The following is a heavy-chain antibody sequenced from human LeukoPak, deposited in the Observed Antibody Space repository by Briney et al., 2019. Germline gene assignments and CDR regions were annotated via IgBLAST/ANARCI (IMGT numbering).Heavy chain of an antibody. CDR2: IKHDESEK. D-gene: IGHD3-22*01. CDR1: GFTFSSYW. V-gene: IGHV3-7*01. CDR3: ARQGYYDRSGYFP. J-gene: IGHJ5*02. Sequence: PGGSHRVSCAASGFTFSSYWMSWVRQAPGKGLEWVASIKHDESEKYYVDSLKGRITISRDNARNSLFLQMNSLRAEDTAVYYCARQGYYDRSGYFPWGQNPLVTVSS.